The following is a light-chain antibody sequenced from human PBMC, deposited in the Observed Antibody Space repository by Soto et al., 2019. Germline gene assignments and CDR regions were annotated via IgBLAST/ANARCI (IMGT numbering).Light chain of an antibody. CDR1: QSISSY. V-gene: IGKV1-39*01. J-gene: IGKJ4*01. CDR3: QQANSFPLT. CDR2: AAS. Sequence: DIQMTQSPSSLSASLGDRVAITCRASQSISSYLNWYQQKPGKPPKLLIYAASSLQSGVPSRFSGSGSGTDFTLTISSLQPEDFATYYCQQANSFPLTFGGGTKVDI.